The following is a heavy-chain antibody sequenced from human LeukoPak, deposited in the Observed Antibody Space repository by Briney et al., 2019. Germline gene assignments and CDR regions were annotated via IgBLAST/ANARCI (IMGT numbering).Heavy chain of an antibody. Sequence: GGSLRLSCAASGFTFSDYYMSWIRQAPGKGLEWVSYISSSGSTIYYADSVKGRFTISRDNAKNSLYLQMNSLRAEDTAVYYCAKDGASYGSGSTQYYYYHMDVWGKGTTVTVSS. V-gene: IGHV3-11*01. D-gene: IGHD3-10*01. CDR3: AKDGASYGSGSTQYYYYHMDV. CDR2: ISSSGSTI. J-gene: IGHJ6*03. CDR1: GFTFSDYY.